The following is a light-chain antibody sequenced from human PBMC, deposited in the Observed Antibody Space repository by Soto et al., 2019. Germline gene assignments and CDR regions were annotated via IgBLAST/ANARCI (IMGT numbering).Light chain of an antibody. Sequence: QSALTQPRSVSGSPGQSVTISCTGSSSDVGGYNYVSWYQHHPGKAPKLMISDVTKRPSGVPDRFSGSKSGNKASLTISGLQAEDEADYYCYSYAGSYTWVFGGGTKLTVL. V-gene: IGLV2-11*01. J-gene: IGLJ3*02. CDR2: DVT. CDR3: YSYAGSYTWV. CDR1: SSDVGGYNY.